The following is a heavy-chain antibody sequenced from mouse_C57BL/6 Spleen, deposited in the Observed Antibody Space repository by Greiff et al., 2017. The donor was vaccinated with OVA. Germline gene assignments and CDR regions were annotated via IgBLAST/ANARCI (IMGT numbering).Heavy chain of an antibody. J-gene: IGHJ3*01. CDR2: IYPGNSDT. CDR1: GYTFTSYW. Sequence: VQLQQSGTVLARPGASVKMSCKTSGYTFTSYWMHWVKQRPGQGLEWIGAIYPGNSDTSYNQKFKGKAKLTAVTSASTAYMELSSLTNEDSAVYYGTREKGGGLTWFAYWGQGTLVTVSA. CDR3: TREKGGGLTWFAY. V-gene: IGHV1-5*01.